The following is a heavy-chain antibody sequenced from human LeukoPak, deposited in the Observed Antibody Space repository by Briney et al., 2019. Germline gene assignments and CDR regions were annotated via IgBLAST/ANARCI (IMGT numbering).Heavy chain of an antibody. J-gene: IGHJ4*02. Sequence: GGSLRLSCAASGFTFSSYGMHWVRQAAGKGLEWVAFIRYDGSNKYYADSVKGRFTISRDNSKNTLYLQTNSLRAEDTAVYYCAKVPVDTAMVTGDYWGQGTLVTVSS. CDR2: IRYDGSNK. V-gene: IGHV3-30*02. D-gene: IGHD5-18*01. CDR3: AKVPVDTAMVTGDY. CDR1: GFTFSSYG.